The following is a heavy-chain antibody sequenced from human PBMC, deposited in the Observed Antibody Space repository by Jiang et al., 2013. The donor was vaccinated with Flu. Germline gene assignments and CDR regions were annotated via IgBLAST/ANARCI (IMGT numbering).Heavy chain of an antibody. J-gene: IGHJ4*02. V-gene: IGHV3-21*01. CDR2: ISSSSSYV. CDR3: ARKSSGKNVGGLDY. CDR1: GFTFSSYT. Sequence: LSCAASGFTFSSYTMNWVRQAPGKGLEWVSSISSSSSYVYYADSVKGRFTISRDNAKNSLYLQMNSLRAEDTAVFYCARKSSGKNVGGLDYWGQGTLVTVSS. D-gene: IGHD3-3*01.